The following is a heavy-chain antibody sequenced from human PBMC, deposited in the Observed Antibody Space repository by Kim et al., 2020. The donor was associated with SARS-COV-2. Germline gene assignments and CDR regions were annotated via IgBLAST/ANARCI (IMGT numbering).Heavy chain of an antibody. CDR2: ISSSSSTI. J-gene: IGHJ5*02. CDR3: ARGVSGGQLERLSGVPWFNP. D-gene: IGHD1-1*01. CDR1: GFTFSSYS. Sequence: GGSLRLSCAASGFTFSSYSMNWVRQAPGKGLEWVSYISSSSSTIYYADSVKGRFTISRDNAKNSLYLQMNSLRDEDTAVYYCARGVSGGQLERLSGVPWFNPWGQGTLVTVSS. V-gene: IGHV3-48*02.